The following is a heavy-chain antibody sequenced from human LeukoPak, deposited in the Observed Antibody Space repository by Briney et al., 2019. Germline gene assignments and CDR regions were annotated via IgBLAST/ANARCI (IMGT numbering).Heavy chain of an antibody. J-gene: IGHJ4*02. Sequence: SETLSLTCAVYGGSFSGYYWSWIRQLPGKGLEWIGEINHSGSTNYNPSLKSRVTISVDTSKNQFSLKLSSVTAADTAVYYCARSQGASDYWGQGTLVTVSS. D-gene: IGHD3-16*01. CDR1: GGSFSGYY. CDR2: INHSGST. CDR3: ARSQGASDY. V-gene: IGHV4-34*01.